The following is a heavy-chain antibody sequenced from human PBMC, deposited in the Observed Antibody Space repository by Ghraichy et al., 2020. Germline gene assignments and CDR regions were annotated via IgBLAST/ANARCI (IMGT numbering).Heavy chain of an antibody. J-gene: IGHJ3*02. Sequence: SQTLSLTCTVSGGSISSYYWSWIRQPPGKGLEWIGYIYYSGSTNYNPSLKSRVTISVDTSKNQFSLKLSSVTAADTAVYYCARGASGYYNAFDIWGQGTMVTVSS. CDR3: ARGASGYYNAFDI. CDR2: IYYSGST. D-gene: IGHD3-3*01. V-gene: IGHV4-59*01. CDR1: GGSISSYY.